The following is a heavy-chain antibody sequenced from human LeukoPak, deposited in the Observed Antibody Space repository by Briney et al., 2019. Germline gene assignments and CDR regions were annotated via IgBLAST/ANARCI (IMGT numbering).Heavy chain of an antibody. CDR2: IYYSGST. CDR3: ARGVTGIQLWRALDY. V-gene: IGHV4-59*01. J-gene: IGHJ4*02. Sequence: PSETLSLTCAVYGGSFSSYYWSWIRQPPGKGLEWIGYIYYSGSTNYNPSLKSRVTISVDTSKNQFSLKLSSVTAADTAVYYCARGVTGIQLWRALDYWGQGTLVTVSS. D-gene: IGHD5-18*01. CDR1: GGSFSSYY.